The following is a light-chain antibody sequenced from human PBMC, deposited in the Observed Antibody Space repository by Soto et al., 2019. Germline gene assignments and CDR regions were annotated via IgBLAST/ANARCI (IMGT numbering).Light chain of an antibody. CDR3: SSYTSSSTLL. V-gene: IGLV2-14*03. CDR2: DVS. CDR1: SSDVGGYNY. Sequence: QSALTQPASVSGSPGQSITISCTGTSSDVGGYNYVSWYQQHPGKAPKLVIYDVSNRPSGVSNRFSGSKSGKTASLTISGLQAEDEADYYCSSYTSSSTLLFGGGTKLTVL. J-gene: IGLJ2*01.